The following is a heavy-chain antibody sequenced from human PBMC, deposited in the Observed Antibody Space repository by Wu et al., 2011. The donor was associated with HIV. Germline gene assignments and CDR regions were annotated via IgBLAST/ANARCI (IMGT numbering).Heavy chain of an antibody. V-gene: IGHV1-2*02. Sequence: QVQLVQSGSEVKKPGASVKVSCKASGYTFSNFNLQWVRQAPGQGLEWMGWIDPNSGGTSYAQKFQGRVTMTRDTSISTAYMELSRLTSDDTAVYYCALWAGSYSFKSWGQGTLVTVSS. CDR3: ALWAGSYSFKS. D-gene: IGHD3-10*01. CDR1: GYTFSNFN. CDR2: IDPNSGGT. J-gene: IGHJ5*02.